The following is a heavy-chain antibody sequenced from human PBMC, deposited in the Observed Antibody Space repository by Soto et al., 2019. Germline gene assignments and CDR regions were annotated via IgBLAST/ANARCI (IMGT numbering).Heavy chain of an antibody. D-gene: IGHD4-4*01. CDR3: AKAPFNGDDYSNLGPGSYYYYYMDV. V-gene: IGHV3-9*01. CDR2: ISWNSGSI. J-gene: IGHJ6*03. Sequence: GGSLRLSCAASGFTFDDYAMHWVRQAPGKGLEWVSGISWNSGSIGYADSVKGRFTISRDNAKNSLYLQMNSLRAEDTALYYCAKAPFNGDDYSNLGPGSYYYYYMDVWGKGTTVTVSS. CDR1: GFTFDDYA.